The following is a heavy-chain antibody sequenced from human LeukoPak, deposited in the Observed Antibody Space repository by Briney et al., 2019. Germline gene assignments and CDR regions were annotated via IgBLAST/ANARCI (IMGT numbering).Heavy chain of an antibody. CDR2: IIPIFGTA. J-gene: IGHJ4*02. D-gene: IGHD3-10*01. V-gene: IGHV1-69*13. CDR3: ARDQAYYYGSGSYYPFDY. CDR1: GGTFSSYA. Sequence: SVKVSCKASGGTFSSYAISWVRQAPGQGLEWMGGIIPIFGTANYAQKFQGRVTITADESTSTAYMELKSLRSDDTAVYYCARDQAYYYGSGSYYPFDYWGQGTLVTVSS.